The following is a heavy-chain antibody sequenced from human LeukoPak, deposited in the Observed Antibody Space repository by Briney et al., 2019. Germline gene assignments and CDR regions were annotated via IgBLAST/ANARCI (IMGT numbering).Heavy chain of an antibody. J-gene: IGHJ6*02. CDR3: ARVVLRYFDWFLVEDYYGMDV. Sequence: ASVKVSCKASGYTFTSYDINWVRQATGQGLEWMGWMNTNSGNTGYAQKFQGRVTMTRNTSISTAYMELSSLRSEDTAVYYCARVVLRYFDWFLVEDYYGMDVWGQGTTVTVSS. D-gene: IGHD3-9*01. CDR2: MNTNSGNT. CDR1: GYTFTSYD. V-gene: IGHV1-8*01.